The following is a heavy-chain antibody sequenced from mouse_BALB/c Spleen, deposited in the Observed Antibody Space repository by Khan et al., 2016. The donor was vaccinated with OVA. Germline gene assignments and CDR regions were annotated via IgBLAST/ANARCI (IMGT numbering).Heavy chain of an antibody. Sequence: DLVKPGASVNLSCKASGYTFTSYWINWIKQRPGQGLEWIGRIAPGTSNAYYNDMFKDKATLTVDTSSSTVYIQLSSLSSEDSAVYFCASEDYDGRSCYAMDYWGQGTSVTVSS. J-gene: IGHJ4*01. V-gene: IGHV1S41*01. D-gene: IGHD1-1*01. CDR3: ASEDYDGRSCYAMDY. CDR2: IAPGTSNA. CDR1: GYTFTSYW.